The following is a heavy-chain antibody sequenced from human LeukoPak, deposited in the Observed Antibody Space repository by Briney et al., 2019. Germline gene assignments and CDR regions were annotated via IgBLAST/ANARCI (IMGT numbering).Heavy chain of an antibody. CDR1: GFTFSSFS. CDR3: ARDAAYCGGDCYPEA. V-gene: IGHV3-23*01. J-gene: IGHJ1*01. D-gene: IGHD2-21*01. CDR2: VSTGGAAT. Sequence: GGSLRLSCVASGFTFSSFSMNWVRQAPGKGLEWVSTVSTGGAATYYADSVKGRFTISRDNSENTLYLQMNSLRAEDTAVYYCARDAAYCGGDCYPEAWGQGTLVTVSS.